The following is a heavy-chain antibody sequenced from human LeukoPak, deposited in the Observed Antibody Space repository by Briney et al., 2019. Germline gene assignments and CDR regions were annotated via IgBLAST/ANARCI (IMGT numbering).Heavy chain of an antibody. V-gene: IGHV3-48*01. Sequence: PGGSLRLSCAASGFTFSSYTMNWVRQAPGKGLEWVSYISSSGSTIYYADSVKGRFTISRDNAKNSLYLQMNSLRAEDTAVYYCATPLGNWNYGYAFDIWGQGTMVTVSS. CDR3: ATPLGNWNYGYAFDI. CDR1: GFTFSSYT. D-gene: IGHD1-7*01. CDR2: ISSSGSTI. J-gene: IGHJ3*02.